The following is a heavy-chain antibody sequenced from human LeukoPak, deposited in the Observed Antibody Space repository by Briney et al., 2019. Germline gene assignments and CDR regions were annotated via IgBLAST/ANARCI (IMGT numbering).Heavy chain of an antibody. D-gene: IGHD2-15*01. CDR1: GFIFNSYA. Sequence: AGGSLRLSCAASGFIFNSYAMTWVRQAPGKGLEWVSSVSVSGGNTHNADSVKGRFTISRDNSKNTLYLQMNSLRAEDTAVYYCARAPVRLLVDYWGQGTLVTVSS. V-gene: IGHV3-23*01. J-gene: IGHJ4*02. CDR2: VSVSGGNT. CDR3: ARAPVRLLVDY.